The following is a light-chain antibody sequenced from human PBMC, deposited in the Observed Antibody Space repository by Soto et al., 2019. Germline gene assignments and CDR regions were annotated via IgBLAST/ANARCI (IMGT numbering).Light chain of an antibody. CDR3: QQYNKWPPT. V-gene: IGKV3-15*01. CDR1: QSVSSN. J-gene: IGKJ1*01. CDR2: GAS. Sequence: IVLTQSPGTLSLSPGERATLSCRASQSVSSNLAWYQQKPGQAPRLLIYGASTRATGIPARFSGSGSGTEFTLTISSLQSEDFAVYHCQQYNKWPPTFGQGTKVDIK.